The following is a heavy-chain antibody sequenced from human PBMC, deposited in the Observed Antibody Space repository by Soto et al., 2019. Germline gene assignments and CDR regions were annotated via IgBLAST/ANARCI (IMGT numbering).Heavy chain of an antibody. CDR1: GGSFSGYY. Sequence: PSETLSLTCAVYGGSFSGYYWSWIRQHPGKGLEWIGYIYYSGSTYYNPSLKSRVTISVDTSKNQFSLKLSSVTAADTAVYYCARDWQWLGFDYWGQGTLVTVSS. CDR2: IYYSGST. J-gene: IGHJ4*02. V-gene: IGHV4-31*11. D-gene: IGHD6-19*01. CDR3: ARDWQWLGFDY.